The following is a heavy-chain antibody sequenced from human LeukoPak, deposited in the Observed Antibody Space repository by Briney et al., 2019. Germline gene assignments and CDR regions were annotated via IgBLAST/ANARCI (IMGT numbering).Heavy chain of an antibody. D-gene: IGHD3-22*01. CDR2: IIPIYGTA. J-gene: IGHJ4*02. CDR1: GGTFSSYA. V-gene: IGHV1-69*13. Sequence: GASVKVSCKASGGTFSSYAFSWVRQAPGQELEWMGGIIPIYGTANYAQKFQGRVTIPADESTSKVNMELSSLSSEDTAVYYCASRYYDSSGYPSRPFDYFDYWGQGTLVTVSS. CDR3: ASRYYDSSGYPSRPFDYFDY.